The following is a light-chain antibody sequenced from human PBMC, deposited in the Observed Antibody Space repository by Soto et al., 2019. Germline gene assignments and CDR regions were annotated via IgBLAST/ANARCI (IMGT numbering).Light chain of an antibody. J-gene: IGLJ3*02. CDR1: NSNIGAYYD. V-gene: IGLV1-40*01. CDR2: GNT. Sequence: QLVLTQPPSVSGAPGQRVTISCTGSNSNIGAYYDVHWYQQLPGTAPKLLIYGNTNRPAGVPDRFSGSRSGTSASLAITGLRAADEADYYCQSYDSSLSAVVFGGGTKVTVL. CDR3: QSYDSSLSAVV.